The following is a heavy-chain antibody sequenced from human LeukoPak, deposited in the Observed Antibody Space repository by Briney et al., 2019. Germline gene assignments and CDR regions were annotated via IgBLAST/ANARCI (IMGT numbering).Heavy chain of an antibody. J-gene: IGHJ3*02. CDR1: GGSISSSSYY. V-gene: IGHV4-39*07. Sequence: PSETLSLTCTVSGGSISSSSYYWGWIRQPPGKGLEWIGSIYYSGSTYYNPSLKSRVTISVDTSKNQFSLKLSSVTAADTAVYYCARVPVAATDFDIWGQGTMVTVSS. CDR2: IYYSGST. D-gene: IGHD2-15*01. CDR3: ARVPVAATDFDI.